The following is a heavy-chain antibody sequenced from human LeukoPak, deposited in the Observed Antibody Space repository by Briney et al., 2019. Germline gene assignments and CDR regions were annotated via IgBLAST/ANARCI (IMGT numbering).Heavy chain of an antibody. CDR1: GFTFSSYA. V-gene: IGHV3-23*01. Sequence: GGSLRLSCAASGFTFSSYAMSWVRQAPGKGLEWVSAISGSGGSTYYADSVKGRFTISRDNSKNTLYLQMNSLRAEDTAVYYCAKVTQVRSSGSWGDYWGQGTLVTVSS. CDR2: ISGSGGST. CDR3: AKVTQVRSSGSWGDY. D-gene: IGHD6-13*01. J-gene: IGHJ4*02.